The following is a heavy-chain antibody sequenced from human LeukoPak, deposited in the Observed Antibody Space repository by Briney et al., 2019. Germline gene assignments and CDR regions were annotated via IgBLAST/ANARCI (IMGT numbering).Heavy chain of an antibody. V-gene: IGHV4-59*01. Sequence: PSETLSLTCTVSGGSISSYYWSWIRQPPGKGLEWIGYIYYSGSTNYNPSLKSRVTISVDTSKNQFSLKLSSVTAADTAVYYCARARSCYFDYWGQGTLVTVSS. CDR1: GGSISSYY. CDR2: IYYSGST. CDR3: ARARSCYFDY. J-gene: IGHJ4*02.